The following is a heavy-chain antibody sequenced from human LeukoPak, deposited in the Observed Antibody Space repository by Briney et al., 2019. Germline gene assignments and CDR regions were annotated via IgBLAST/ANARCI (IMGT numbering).Heavy chain of an antibody. D-gene: IGHD3-22*01. CDR2: IYYSGST. CDR3: ARHQDDSSGYYYTASFDY. J-gene: IGHJ4*02. Sequence: SETLSLTCAVYVESFSSYYWGWIRQPPGKGLEWSGGIYYSGSTYYNPSLKSRVTISVDTSKNQSSLKLSSVTAADTAVYYCARHQDDSSGYYYTASFDYWGQGTLVTVSS. V-gene: IGHV4-39*01. CDR1: VESFSSYY.